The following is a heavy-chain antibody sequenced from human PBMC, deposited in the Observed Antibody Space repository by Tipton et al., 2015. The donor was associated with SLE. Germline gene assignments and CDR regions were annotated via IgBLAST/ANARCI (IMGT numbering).Heavy chain of an antibody. CDR2: ITSRGGST. CDR1: GFTFSSYA. Sequence: SLRLSCAASGFTFSSYAMIWVRQAPGKGLEWVSGITSRGGSTYYADSVKGRFTISRDNSKNTVYLQMNSLKTEDTAVYYCTTSPFDPWGQGTLVIVSS. V-gene: IGHV3-23*01. J-gene: IGHJ5*02. CDR3: TTSPFDP. D-gene: IGHD1-14*01.